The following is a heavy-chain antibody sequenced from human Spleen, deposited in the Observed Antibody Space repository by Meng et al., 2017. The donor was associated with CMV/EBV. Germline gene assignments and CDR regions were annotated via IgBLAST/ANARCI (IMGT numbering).Heavy chain of an antibody. J-gene: IGHJ3*02. Sequence: PLQQWGAGLLKPSETLSLTCAVYGGSFSGYYWSWIRQPPGKGLEWIGEINHSGSTNYNPSLKSRVTISVDTSKNQFSLKLSSVTAADTAVYYCARGRRGPTISSRGGGGAFDIWGQGTMVTVSS. D-gene: IGHD3-16*01. CDR1: GGSFSGYY. CDR3: ARGRRGPTISSRGGGGAFDI. V-gene: IGHV4-34*01. CDR2: INHSGST.